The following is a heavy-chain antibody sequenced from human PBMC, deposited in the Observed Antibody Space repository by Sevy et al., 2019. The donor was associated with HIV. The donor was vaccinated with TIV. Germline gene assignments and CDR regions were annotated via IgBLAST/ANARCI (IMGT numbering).Heavy chain of an antibody. Sequence: SETLSLTCTVSGGSITSLYWNWIRQPPGKGLEWIANIYYNGHINYNPSLKSRVTFSLDTYKNQSSLRLSSVTAADTAMYYCAGENAWGRGYSWGQGTLVTVSS. CDR1: GGSITSLY. CDR3: AGENAWGRGYS. D-gene: IGHD1-26*01. CDR2: IYYNGHI. V-gene: IGHV4-59*08. J-gene: IGHJ4*02.